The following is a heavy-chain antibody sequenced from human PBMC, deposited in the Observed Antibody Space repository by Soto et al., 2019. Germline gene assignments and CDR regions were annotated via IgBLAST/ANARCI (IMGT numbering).Heavy chain of an antibody. CDR1: GYTFTGHY. V-gene: IGHV1-2*02. Sequence: ASVKVSCKASGYTFTGHYIHWVRQAPEQGPEWMGEIGPETGATRYAQKFQGRVTMTRDMSITTVYMELNNLSPDDTAVYYCARDAPSTYYDILTGYSDPGNWFDPWGQGTLVTVSS. J-gene: IGHJ5*02. CDR2: IGPETGAT. CDR3: ARDAPSTYYDILTGYSDPGNWFDP. D-gene: IGHD3-9*01.